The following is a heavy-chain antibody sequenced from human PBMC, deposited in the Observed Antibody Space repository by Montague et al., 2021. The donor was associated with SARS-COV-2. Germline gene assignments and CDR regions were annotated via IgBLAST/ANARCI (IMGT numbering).Heavy chain of an antibody. CDR1: GISFDTYA. V-gene: IGHV3-23*01. Sequence: SLRLSCAASGISFDTYAMSWVRQTPGSLLEWVASTSGSSTFHAGSVMGRFTISRDKSKNTLYLQMNSLRAEDTAVYYCAKGGPGFGDFWSGWLYCFDSWGQGTLVTVSS. CDR2: TSGSST. D-gene: IGHD3-3*01. J-gene: IGHJ4*02. CDR3: AKGGPGFGDFWSGWLYCFDS.